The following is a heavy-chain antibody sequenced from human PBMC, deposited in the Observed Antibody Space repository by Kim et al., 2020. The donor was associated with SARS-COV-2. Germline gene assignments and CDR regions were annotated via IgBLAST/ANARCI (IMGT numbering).Heavy chain of an antibody. V-gene: IGHV3-9*01. Sequence: GGSLRLSCAASGFTFDDYAMHWVRQAPGKGLEWVSGISWNSGSIGYADSVKGRFTISRDNAKNSLYLQMNSLRAEDTALYYCAKDDKYSSSWFDYWGQGT. D-gene: IGHD6-13*01. CDR3: AKDDKYSSSWFDY. J-gene: IGHJ4*02. CDR1: GFTFDDYA. CDR2: ISWNSGSI.